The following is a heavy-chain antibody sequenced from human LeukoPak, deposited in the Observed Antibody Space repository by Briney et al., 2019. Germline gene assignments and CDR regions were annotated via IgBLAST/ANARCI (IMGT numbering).Heavy chain of an antibody. CDR1: GYIFNTNG. V-gene: IGHV1-69*04. CDR3: ARDKLVGAIDY. CDR2: IIPILGIA. Sequence: GASVKVSCKGSGYIFNTNGINWVRQAPGQGLEWMGRIIPILGIANYAQKFQGRVTITADKSTSTAYMELSSLRSEDTAVYYCARDKLVGAIDYWGQGTLVTVSS. D-gene: IGHD1-26*01. J-gene: IGHJ4*02.